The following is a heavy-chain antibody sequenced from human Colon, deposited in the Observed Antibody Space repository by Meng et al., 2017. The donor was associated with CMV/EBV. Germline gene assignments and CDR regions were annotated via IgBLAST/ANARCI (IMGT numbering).Heavy chain of an antibody. CDR1: GDSLSSYY. CDR3: ARDLSPDFWNGHLDY. D-gene: IGHD3-3*01. CDR2: IFYTGAT. V-gene: IGHV4-59*01. J-gene: IGHJ4*02. Sequence: SETLSLTCIVSGDSLSSYYWSWIRQPPGKGLEWIGDIFYTGATDYNPSLKSRVTISVDTSKDQFSLTVTSVTAADTAVYYCARDLSPDFWNGHLDYWGQGTLVTVSS.